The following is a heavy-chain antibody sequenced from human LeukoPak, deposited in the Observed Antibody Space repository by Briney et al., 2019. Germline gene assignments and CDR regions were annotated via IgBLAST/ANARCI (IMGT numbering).Heavy chain of an antibody. Sequence: AASVKVSCKASGYTFTGYYMHWVRQAPGQGLEWMGWINPNSGGTNYAQKFQGRVTMTRDTSISTAYMELSRLRSDDTAVYYCATLADTYYYYYMDVWGKGTTVTISS. D-gene: IGHD2-21*01. CDR2: INPNSGGT. J-gene: IGHJ6*03. CDR1: GYTFTGYY. V-gene: IGHV1-2*02. CDR3: ATLADTYYYYYMDV.